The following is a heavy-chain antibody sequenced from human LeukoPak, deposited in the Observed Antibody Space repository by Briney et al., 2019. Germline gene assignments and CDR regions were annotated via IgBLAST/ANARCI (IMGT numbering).Heavy chain of an antibody. CDR3: ARDEGWYSYGFGFDY. J-gene: IGHJ4*02. Sequence: SETLSLTCTVSGGSISSYYWSWIRQPPGKGLEWIGYIYYSGSTNYNPSLKSRVTMSVDTSKNQFSLKLSSVTAADTAVYYCARDEGWYSYGFGFDYWGQGTLVTVSS. CDR2: IYYSGST. CDR1: GGSISSYY. V-gene: IGHV4-59*12. D-gene: IGHD5-18*01.